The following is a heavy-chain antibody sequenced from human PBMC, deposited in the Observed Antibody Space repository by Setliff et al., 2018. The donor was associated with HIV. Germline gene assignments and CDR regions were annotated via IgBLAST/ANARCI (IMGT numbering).Heavy chain of an antibody. Sequence: PGGSLRLSCAASGFTVSSNYMTWVRQAPGKGLEWVSVIYTGGSTHYADSVKGRFVISRDNSKNTLYLQMNSLRAEDTAVYYCAKDGAAVWGLYYYYGMDVWGQGTTVTVSS. CDR3: AKDGAAVWGLYYYYGMDV. J-gene: IGHJ6*02. D-gene: IGHD6-13*01. V-gene: IGHV3-66*01. CDR2: IYTGGST. CDR1: GFTVSSNY.